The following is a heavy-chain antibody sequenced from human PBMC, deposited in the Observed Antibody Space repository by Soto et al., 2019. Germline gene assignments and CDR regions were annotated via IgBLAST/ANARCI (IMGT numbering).Heavy chain of an antibody. Sequence: QVQLQESGPGLVKPSETLSLTCTVSGGSISSYYWSWIRQPPGKGLEWIGYIYYSGSTNYNPSLKSRVTISVDTSKNQFSLKLSSVTAADTAVYYWARGGDQRRPDYYYYYMDVWGKGTTVTVAS. V-gene: IGHV4-59*01. J-gene: IGHJ6*03. CDR2: IYYSGST. CDR3: ARGGDQRRPDYYYYYMDV. CDR1: GGSISSYY.